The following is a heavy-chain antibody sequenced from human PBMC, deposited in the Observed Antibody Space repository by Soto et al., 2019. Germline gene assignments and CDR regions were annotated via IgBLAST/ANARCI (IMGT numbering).Heavy chain of an antibody. J-gene: IGHJ5*02. D-gene: IGHD1-26*01. V-gene: IGHV4-39*07. Sequence: SETLSLTCTVSGGSISSSSYYWGWIRQPPGKGLEWIGSIYYSGSTYYNPSLKSRVTISVDTSKNQFSLKLSSVTAADTAVYYCARVVGATGGFDPWGQGTLVTVSS. CDR1: GGSISSSSYY. CDR2: IYYSGST. CDR3: ARVVGATGGFDP.